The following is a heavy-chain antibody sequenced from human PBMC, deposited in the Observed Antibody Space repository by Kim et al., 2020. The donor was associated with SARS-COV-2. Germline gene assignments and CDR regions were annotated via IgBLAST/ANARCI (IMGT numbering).Heavy chain of an antibody. D-gene: IGHD3-3*01. V-gene: IGHV3-30*04. Sequence: GGSLRLSCAASGFTFSSYAMHWVRQAPGKGLEWVAVISYDGSNKYYVDSVKGRFTISRDNSKNTLYLQMNSLRAEDTAVYYCAREFYDRRGRRDFDYWGQGTLVTVSS. CDR2: ISYDGSNK. CDR3: AREFYDRRGRRDFDY. J-gene: IGHJ4*02. CDR1: GFTFSSYA.